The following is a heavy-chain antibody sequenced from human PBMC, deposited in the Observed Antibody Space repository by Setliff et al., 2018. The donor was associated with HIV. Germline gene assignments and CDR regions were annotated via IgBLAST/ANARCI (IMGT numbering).Heavy chain of an antibody. CDR3: ARDGGALKDDHGDNGWGLGYFDY. CDR2: IIPIFGTA. J-gene: IGHJ4*02. CDR1: GGTFSSQT. Sequence: GASVKVSCKASGGTFSSQTISWVRQAPGQGLEWVGGIIPIFGTANYAQKFQGRVTITADEFTSTAYMELYSLRPEDTAVYYCARDGGALKDDHGDNGWGLGYFDYWGQGTLVTVSS. D-gene: IGHD4-17*01. V-gene: IGHV1-69*13.